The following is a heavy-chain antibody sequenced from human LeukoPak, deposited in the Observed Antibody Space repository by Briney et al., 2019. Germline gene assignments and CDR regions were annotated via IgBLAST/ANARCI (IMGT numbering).Heavy chain of an antibody. CDR3: AKDRFDFWSAIPYDY. CDR1: GFTFGSYA. D-gene: IGHD3-3*01. J-gene: IGHJ4*02. Sequence: GGSLRLSCAASGFTFGSYAMHWVRQAPGKGLEWVAVISYDGSNKYYADSVKGRFTISRDNSKNTLYLQMNSLRAEDTAVYYCAKDRFDFWSAIPYDYWGQGTLVTVSS. CDR2: ISYDGSNK. V-gene: IGHV3-30-3*01.